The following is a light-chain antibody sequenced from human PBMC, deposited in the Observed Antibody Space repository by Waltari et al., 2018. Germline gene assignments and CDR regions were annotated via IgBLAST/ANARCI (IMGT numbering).Light chain of an antibody. CDR1: HDISNH. J-gene: IGKJ2*03. CDR3: QQSDNLPPYS. CDR2: ATS. V-gene: IGKV1-33*01. Sequence: DIQMTQSPSSLSASAGDRVTITCQASHDISNHLNWYQQKPGKAPKLLIYATSSLERGGPSRFSGSGSGTDFAFAISSLQPEDIATYYCQQSDNLPPYSFGQGTKLEIK.